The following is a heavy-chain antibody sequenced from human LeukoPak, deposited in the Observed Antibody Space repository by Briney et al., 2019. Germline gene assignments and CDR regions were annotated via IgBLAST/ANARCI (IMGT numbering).Heavy chain of an antibody. V-gene: IGHV1-69*01. CDR1: GGTFSNYG. Sequence: SVKVSCKASGGTFSNYGISWVRQAPGQGLEWMGGIIPISRTVQYAQKFRDRVTLTADESTNTAFMELSSLRSEDTATYYCASSGHCSGGNCYTYYFDAWGQGTLVTVSS. J-gene: IGHJ4*02. D-gene: IGHD2-15*01. CDR3: ASSGHCSGGNCYTYYFDA. CDR2: IIPISRTV.